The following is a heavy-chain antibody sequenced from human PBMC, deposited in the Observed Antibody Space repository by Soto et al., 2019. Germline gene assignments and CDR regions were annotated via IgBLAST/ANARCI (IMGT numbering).Heavy chain of an antibody. J-gene: IGHJ1*01. CDR3: ARPGQYSSGWTGPWEYFQH. CDR2: ISYSGDT. Sequence: SETLSLTCTVSVDPIRRSAYYWGWIRQPPGKGLEWIGSISYSGDTYDNPSLKSRVTMSVDTSKNQFSLKLSSVTAADTGVYYCARPGQYSSGWTGPWEYFQHWGQGTLVTVS. CDR1: VDPIRRSAYY. D-gene: IGHD6-19*01. V-gene: IGHV4-39*01.